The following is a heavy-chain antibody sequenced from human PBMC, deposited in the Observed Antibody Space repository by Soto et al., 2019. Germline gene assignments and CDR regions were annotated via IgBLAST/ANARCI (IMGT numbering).Heavy chain of an antibody. D-gene: IGHD4-17*01. CDR1: GPSINDGAYY. Sequence: QVQLQESGPGLVKPAQTLSLTCTVSGPSINDGAYYWNRVRQHPEKGLEWIGYIRYSGNTYYNPSLKSRVIISLDTCKNQFSLMLSSVTAADTAMYYCARSNYGDYGAQPDHWGQGTPVTVSS. V-gene: IGHV4-31*03. CDR3: ARSNYGDYGAQPDH. CDR2: IRYSGNT. J-gene: IGHJ4*02.